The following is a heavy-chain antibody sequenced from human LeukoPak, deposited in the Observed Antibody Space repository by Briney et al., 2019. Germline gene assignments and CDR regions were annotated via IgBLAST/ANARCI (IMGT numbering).Heavy chain of an antibody. D-gene: IGHD3-10*01. CDR2: INSDSNYI. V-gene: IGHV3-21*01. J-gene: IGHJ3*02. Sequence: GGSLRLSCAASGFTFRSYSMNWVRQAPGKGLEWISSINSDSNYIYYADSVQGRFTISRDNAKNSLYLQMNSLRAEDTAVYYCAVAYYYGSGDAFDIWGQGTKVTVSS. CDR1: GFTFRSYS. CDR3: AVAYYYGSGDAFDI.